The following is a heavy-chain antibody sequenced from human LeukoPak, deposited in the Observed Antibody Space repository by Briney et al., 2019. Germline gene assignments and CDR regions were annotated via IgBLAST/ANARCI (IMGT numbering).Heavy chain of an antibody. Sequence: AISGSGSSTYYADSVKGRFTISRDNSKNTLYLQMNSLRAEDTAVYYCAKQGIWFGELSLDYWGQGTLVTVSS. D-gene: IGHD3-10*01. V-gene: IGHV3-23*01. CDR3: AKQGIWFGELSLDY. CDR2: ISGSGSST. J-gene: IGHJ4*02.